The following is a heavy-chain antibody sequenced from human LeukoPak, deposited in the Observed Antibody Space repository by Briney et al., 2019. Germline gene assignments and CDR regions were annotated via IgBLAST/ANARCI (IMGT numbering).Heavy chain of an antibody. D-gene: IGHD3-3*01. J-gene: IGHJ4*02. V-gene: IGHV4-39*01. Sequence: PSETLSLTCTVSGDSISSSPYYWGWIRQPPGKGLEWIGSIYYRGSTYYNPSLKSRVTISVDTSKNQFSLKLSSVTAADTALYYCASPSGYPSPIDYWGQGTLVTVSS. CDR3: ASPSGYPSPIDY. CDR1: GDSISSSPYY. CDR2: IYYRGST.